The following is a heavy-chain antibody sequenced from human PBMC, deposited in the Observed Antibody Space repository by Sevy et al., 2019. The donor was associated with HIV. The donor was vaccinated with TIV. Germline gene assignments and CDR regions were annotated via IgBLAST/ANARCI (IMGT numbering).Heavy chain of an antibody. CDR1: GFTVSSNY. CDR2: IYSGGST. CDR3: ARSLDFWSGYYIDY. V-gene: IGHV3-53*01. D-gene: IGHD3-3*01. Sequence: GGSLRLSCAASGFTVSSNYMSWVRQAPGKGLEWVSVIYSGGSTYYADSVKGRFTISRDNPKNTLYLQMNSLRAEDTAVYYCARSLDFWSGYYIDYWGQGTLVTVSS. J-gene: IGHJ4*02.